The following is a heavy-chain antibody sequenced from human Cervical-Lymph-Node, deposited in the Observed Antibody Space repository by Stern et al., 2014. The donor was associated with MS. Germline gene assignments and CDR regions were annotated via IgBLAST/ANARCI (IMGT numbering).Heavy chain of an antibody. V-gene: IGHV3-11*01. J-gene: IGHJ5*02. Sequence: VQLVESGGGLVKPGGSLRLSCAASGFTFSDYYMSWIRQAPGKGLEWVSYISSSGSTTYYADSVQGRFTISRDNATNSMYLQMNSLRAEDTAVYYCASGITISNWFDPWGQGTLVTVSS. CDR1: GFTFSDYY. CDR2: ISSSGSTT. CDR3: ASGITISNWFDP. D-gene: IGHD3-3*01.